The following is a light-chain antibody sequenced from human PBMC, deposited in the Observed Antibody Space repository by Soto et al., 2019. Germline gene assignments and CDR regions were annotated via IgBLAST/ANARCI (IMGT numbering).Light chain of an antibody. J-gene: IGLJ3*02. CDR3: SSYAGSNNWV. CDR1: SSDVGDYNY. Sequence: QSALTQPPSASGSPGQSVTISCTGTSSDVGDYNYLSWYQQHPGKAPKLMIYEVSKRPSGVPDRFSGSKSGNTASLTVSGLQAEDEADYYCSSYAGSNNWVFGGGTKLTVL. V-gene: IGLV2-8*01. CDR2: EVS.